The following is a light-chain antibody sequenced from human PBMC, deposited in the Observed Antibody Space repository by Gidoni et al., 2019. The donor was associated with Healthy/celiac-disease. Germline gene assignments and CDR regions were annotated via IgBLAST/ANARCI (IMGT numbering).Light chain of an antibody. CDR1: QSISSY. Sequence: DIQMTHSPSSLSASVGERVTITCRASQSISSYLNWYQQKQGKAPKLLIYAASSSQSGVPSRFSGSGSGTDFTLTISSLQPEDFATYYCQQSDSTPPTFGQGTKVEIK. V-gene: IGKV1-39*01. CDR2: AAS. CDR3: QQSDSTPPT. J-gene: IGKJ1*01.